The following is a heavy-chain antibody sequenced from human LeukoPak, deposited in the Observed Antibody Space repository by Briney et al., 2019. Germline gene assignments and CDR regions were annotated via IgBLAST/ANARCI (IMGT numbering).Heavy chain of an antibody. J-gene: IGHJ5*02. CDR3: ARDTNAGAAVMFDP. V-gene: IGHV4-4*07. CDR1: GASISSYS. Sequence: SETLSLACTVSGASISSYSWSWIRQPAGKGLEWIGRIYSSGSTKYNPSLKSRVIISVDNSKNQLSLRLSSVTAADTAVYYCARDTNAGAAVMFDPWGQGTLVTVSS. CDR2: IYSSGST. D-gene: IGHD6-13*01.